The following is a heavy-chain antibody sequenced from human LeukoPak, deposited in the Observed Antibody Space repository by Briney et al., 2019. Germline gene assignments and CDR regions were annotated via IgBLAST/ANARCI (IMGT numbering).Heavy chain of an antibody. V-gene: IGHV3-23*01. Sequence: GGSLRLSCATSGITFNKYPMTWVRQTPGKGLEWVADVSGSGPTTHYTDSVKGRFTISRDNSKNTLYLQMNSLRVEDTAVYYCARGGAPARYYFDYWGQGTLVTVSS. D-gene: IGHD1-26*01. CDR2: VSGSGPTT. J-gene: IGHJ4*02. CDR1: GITFNKYP. CDR3: ARGGAPARYYFDY.